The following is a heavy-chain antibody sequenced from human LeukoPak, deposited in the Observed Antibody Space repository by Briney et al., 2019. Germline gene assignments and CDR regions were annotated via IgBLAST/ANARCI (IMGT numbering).Heavy chain of an antibody. CDR2: ISSSGSTI. CDR3: ARDSRWDTTLDAFDI. J-gene: IGHJ3*02. D-gene: IGHD1-26*01. V-gene: IGHV3-48*04. Sequence: GGSLRLSCAASGFTFSSYAMSWIRQAPGKGLEWVSYISSSGSTIYYADSVKGRFTISRDNAKNSLYLQMNSLRAEDTALYHCARDSRWDTTLDAFDIWGQGTMVTVSS. CDR1: GFTFSSYA.